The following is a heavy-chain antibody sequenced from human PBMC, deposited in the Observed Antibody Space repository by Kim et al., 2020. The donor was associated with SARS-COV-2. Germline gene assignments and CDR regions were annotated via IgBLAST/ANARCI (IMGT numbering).Heavy chain of an antibody. CDR3: ARHSRDILTGYKNYFGMDV. J-gene: IGHJ6*02. D-gene: IGHD3-9*01. V-gene: IGHV5-51*01. CDR1: GYSFTNYW. Sequence: GESLKISCKGSGYSFTNYWIGWVRQMPGKGLEWMGIIYPGDSDTRYSPSFQDQVTISVDKSINTAYLQWSSLKASDTAMYYCARHSRDILTGYKNYFGMDVWGQGTTVTVS. CDR2: IYPGDSDT.